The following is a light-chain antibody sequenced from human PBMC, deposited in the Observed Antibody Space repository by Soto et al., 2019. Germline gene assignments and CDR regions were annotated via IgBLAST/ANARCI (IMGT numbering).Light chain of an antibody. J-gene: IGKJ2*01. CDR1: YKIDNW. Sequence: DIQMTQSPSSLSASVGDRVTITCRASYKIDNWLAWFQQKPGKAPKLLIFDGSYLEAGVPSRFSGSGSGTDFSFTISSLQSEDIATYYCQQYDSLPYTFGQGTKLEIK. V-gene: IGKV1-33*01. CDR2: DGS. CDR3: QQYDSLPYT.